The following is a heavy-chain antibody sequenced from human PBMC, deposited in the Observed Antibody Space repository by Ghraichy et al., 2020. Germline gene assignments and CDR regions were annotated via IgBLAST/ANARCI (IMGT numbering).Heavy chain of an antibody. CDR2: IYYSGST. J-gene: IGHJ4*02. Sequence: SETLSLTCTVSGGSISSGDYYWSWIRQPPGKGLEWIGYIYYSGSTYYNPSLKSRVTISVDTSKNQFSLKLSSVTAADTAVYYCARDSPLVATFDYWGQGTLVTVSS. CDR3: ARDSPLVATFDY. CDR1: GGSISSGDYY. D-gene: IGHD5-12*01. V-gene: IGHV4-30-4*01.